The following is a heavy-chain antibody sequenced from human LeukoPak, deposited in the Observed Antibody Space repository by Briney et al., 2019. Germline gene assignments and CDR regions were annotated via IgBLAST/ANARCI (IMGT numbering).Heavy chain of an antibody. CDR3: ARDGGYSGSYHDAFDI. Sequence: SVKVSCKASGGTFSSYAISWVRQAPGQGLEWMGGIIPIFGTANYAQKFQGRVAITTDESTSTAYMELSSLRSEDTAVYYCARDGGYSGSYHDAFDIWGQGTMVTVSS. CDR1: GGTFSSYA. V-gene: IGHV1-69*05. J-gene: IGHJ3*02. D-gene: IGHD1-26*01. CDR2: IIPIFGTA.